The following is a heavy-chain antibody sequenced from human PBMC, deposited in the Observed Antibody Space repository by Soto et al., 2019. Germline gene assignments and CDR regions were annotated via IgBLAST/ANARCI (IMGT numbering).Heavy chain of an antibody. CDR1: GGSFSGYY. Sequence: QVQLQQWGAGLLKPSETLSLTCAVYGGSFSGYYWSWIRQPPGKGLEWIGEINHSGSTNYNPSLKSRVTISVDTSKNQFSLKLSSVTAADTAVYYCARGLGPGSHATYWGQGTLVTVSS. CDR2: INHSGST. CDR3: ARGLGPGSHATY. J-gene: IGHJ4*02. D-gene: IGHD1-26*01. V-gene: IGHV4-34*01.